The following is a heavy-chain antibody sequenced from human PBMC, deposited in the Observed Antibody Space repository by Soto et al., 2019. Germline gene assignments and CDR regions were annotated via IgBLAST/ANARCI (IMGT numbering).Heavy chain of an antibody. V-gene: IGHV4-59*01. D-gene: IGHD6-19*01. J-gene: IGHJ5*02. CDR3: ARDRYTTGWYYFDP. Sequence: PSETLSLTCTVSGGSMSSYYWSGIGQPPGKGVGWIGYIYYGGNTNYNPSLKSRVTMSLDTSKNQFSLKLSSVTAADTAVYYCARDRYTTGWYYFDPWGQGTLVTVSS. CDR1: GGSMSSYY. CDR2: IYYGGNT.